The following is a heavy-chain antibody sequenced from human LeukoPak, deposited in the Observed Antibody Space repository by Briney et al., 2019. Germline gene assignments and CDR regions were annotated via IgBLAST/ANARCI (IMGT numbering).Heavy chain of an antibody. CDR3: ARSTPSPYYDFWSGYYKFDY. Sequence: GGSLRLSCAASGFTFDDYGMSWVRQAPGKGLEWVSGINWNGGSTGYADSVKGRFTISRDNAKNSLYLQMNSLGAEDTALYYCARSTPSPYYDFWSGYYKFDYWGQGTLVTVSS. CDR1: GFTFDDYG. D-gene: IGHD3-3*01. V-gene: IGHV3-20*04. J-gene: IGHJ4*02. CDR2: INWNGGST.